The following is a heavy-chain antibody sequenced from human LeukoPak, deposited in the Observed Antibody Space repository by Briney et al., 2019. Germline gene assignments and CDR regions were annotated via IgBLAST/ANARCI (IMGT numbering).Heavy chain of an antibody. Sequence: PGGSLRLSCAASGFTFSNAWMSWVRQAPGKGLEWVGRIKSKTDGGTTDYAAPVKGRFTISRDDSKNTLYLQMNSLKTEDTAVYYCTTAGSFVTKYCINGVCFPFDYWGQGTLVTVSS. J-gene: IGHJ4*02. CDR3: TTAGSFVTKYCINGVCFPFDY. D-gene: IGHD2-8*01. CDR1: GFTFSNAW. V-gene: IGHV3-15*01. CDR2: IKSKTDGGTT.